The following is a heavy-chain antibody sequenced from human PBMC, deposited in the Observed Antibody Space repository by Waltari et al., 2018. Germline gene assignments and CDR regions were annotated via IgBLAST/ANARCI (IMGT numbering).Heavy chain of an antibody. J-gene: IGHJ5*02. CDR1: GFTVSDDY. Sequence: EVQLVESGGGLIQPGGSLRLSCAASGFTVSDDYMGWVRQAPGRGLEWVSVSANGGTTYYADSVKGRFTISRGNYKNTLYLEMNSLRAEDTAVYYCARAPGYNWFDPWGQGTLVIVSS. CDR2: SANGGTT. V-gene: IGHV3-53*01. D-gene: IGHD3-10*01. CDR3: ARAPGYNWFDP.